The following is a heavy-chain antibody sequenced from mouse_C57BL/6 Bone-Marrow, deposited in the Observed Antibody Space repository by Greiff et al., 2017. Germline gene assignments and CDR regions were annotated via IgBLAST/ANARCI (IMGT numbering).Heavy chain of an antibody. CDR2: IYPGSGNT. Sequence: QVQLQQSGPELVKPGASVKISCKASGYTFTDYYINWVKQRPGQGLAWIGWIYPGSGNTKYNEKFKGKATLTVDTSSSTAYMQLSSLTSEDSAVYFCARRDWGPLDYWGQGTTLTVSS. D-gene: IGHD4-1*01. J-gene: IGHJ2*01. CDR3: ARRDWGPLDY. V-gene: IGHV1-84*01. CDR1: GYTFTDYY.